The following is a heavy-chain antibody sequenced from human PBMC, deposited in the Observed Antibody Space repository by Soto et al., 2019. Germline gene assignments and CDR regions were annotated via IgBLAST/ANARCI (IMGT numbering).Heavy chain of an antibody. CDR2: IDPSDSYT. J-gene: IGHJ3*02. CDR3: ARQPGIAAAGTLYDAFDI. D-gene: IGHD6-13*01. V-gene: IGHV5-10-1*01. Sequence: GESLKISCKGSGYSFTSYWISWVRQMPGKGLEWMGRIDPSDSYTNYSPSFQGHVTISADKSISTAYLQWSSLKASDTAMYYWARQPGIAAAGTLYDAFDIWGQGTMVTVSS. CDR1: GYSFTSYW.